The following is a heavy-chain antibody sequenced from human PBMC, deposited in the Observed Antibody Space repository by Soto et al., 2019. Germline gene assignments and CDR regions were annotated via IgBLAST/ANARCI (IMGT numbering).Heavy chain of an antibody. CDR1: GFSLTSRPVG. J-gene: IGHJ4*02. V-gene: IGHV2-5*02. Sequence: QITLKESGPPRVKPTQTLILTCSFSGFSLTSRPVGVAWIRQPPGKALEWLAVIYWDDDKPYSPSLKSRLTIAKDTTKKLVVHTMAYMDPVDNATYFCAHRGDMNGNWDKSYLDNWGQGILVTVSS. CDR3: AHRGDMNGNWDKSYLDN. D-gene: IGHD1-1*01. CDR2: IYWDDDK.